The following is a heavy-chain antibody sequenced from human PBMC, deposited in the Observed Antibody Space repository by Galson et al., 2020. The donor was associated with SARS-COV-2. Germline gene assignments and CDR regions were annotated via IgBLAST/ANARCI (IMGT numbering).Heavy chain of an antibody. CDR3: TRERGYSYGYSDY. D-gene: IGHD5-18*01. CDR1: GFTFSSYN. J-gene: IGHJ4*02. CDR2: ISGTSTNI. Sequence: NSGGSLRLSCAASGFTFSSYNLNWVRQAPGKGLEWVSSISGTSTNIYYADSMKGRFTISRDNAKNSVYLQMNSLRTEDTAVYYCTRERGYSYGYSDYWGQGTLVTVSS. V-gene: IGHV3-21*06.